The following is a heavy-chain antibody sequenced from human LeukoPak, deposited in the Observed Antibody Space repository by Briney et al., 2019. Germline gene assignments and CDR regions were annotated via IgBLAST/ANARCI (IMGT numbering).Heavy chain of an antibody. D-gene: IGHD3-10*01. CDR1: GGSFNGYY. Sequence: SETLSLTCAVYGGSFNGYYWSWIRQPPGKGLEWIGEINHSGSTNYNPSLKSRVTISVDTSKNQFSLKLSSVTAADTAVYYCARSRVTRYGSGSYGYWGQGTLVTVSS. CDR3: ARSRVTRYGSGSYGY. J-gene: IGHJ4*02. CDR2: INHSGST. V-gene: IGHV4-34*01.